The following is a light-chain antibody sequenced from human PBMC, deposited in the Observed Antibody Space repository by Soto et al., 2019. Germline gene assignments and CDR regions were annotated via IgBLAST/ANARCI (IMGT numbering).Light chain of an antibody. CDR2: KNN. V-gene: IGLV1-47*01. CDR1: SSNIGTDD. J-gene: IGLJ1*01. Sequence: QSVLTQPPSSSGTPGQRVTISCSGSSSNIGTDDVFWYLQFPGTAPKLLIYKNNQRPSGVSDRFSGSKSGTSASLAISGLRSEDEADYCCAAWDATLSGYVFGTGTKVTVL. CDR3: AAWDATLSGYV.